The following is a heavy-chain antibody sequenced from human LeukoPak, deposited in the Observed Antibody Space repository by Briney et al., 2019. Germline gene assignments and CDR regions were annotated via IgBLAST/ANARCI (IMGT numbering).Heavy chain of an antibody. J-gene: IGHJ4*02. CDR1: GYTFTGYF. CDR3: ARGRGSWYDSSGSPYIRFDY. D-gene: IGHD3-22*01. CDR2: INPDSGGT. V-gene: IGHV1-2*02. Sequence: ASVKVSCKASGYTFTGYFIHWVRQAPGQGLEWMGWINPDSGGTNYAQKFQGRVTMTRDTSISTAYMELSRLRSDDSATYYCARGRGSWYDSSGSPYIRFDYWGQGTLVTVSS.